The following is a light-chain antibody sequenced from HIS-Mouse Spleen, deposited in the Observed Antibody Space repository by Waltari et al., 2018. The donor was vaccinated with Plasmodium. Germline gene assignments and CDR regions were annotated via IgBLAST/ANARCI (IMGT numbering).Light chain of an antibody. Sequence: EIVMTQSPATLSVSPGESAPLSCRASQSVSSNLAWYPQKPGQAPRLLIYGASTRATGIPARFSGSGSGTEFTLTISSLQSEDFAVYYCQQYNNWSFTFGPGTKVDIK. J-gene: IGKJ3*01. CDR1: QSVSSN. CDR3: QQYNNWSFT. V-gene: IGKV3-15*01. CDR2: GAS.